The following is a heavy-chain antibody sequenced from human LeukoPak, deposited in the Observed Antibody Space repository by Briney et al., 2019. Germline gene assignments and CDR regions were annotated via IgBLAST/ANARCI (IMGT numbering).Heavy chain of an antibody. CDR1: GVSMRRYY. CDR2: VYNSVTT. CDR3: AREDGRPKGLDV. Sequence: PSETLSLNCTVSGVSMRRYYWTWIRQPPGKGLEWLGYVYNSVTTVYNPSLHSRVTISADTSKHQIYLTLHSVTAADTAVYFCAREDGRPKGLDVWGRGTTVTVSS. J-gene: IGHJ6*02. V-gene: IGHV4-59*01. D-gene: IGHD2-8*01.